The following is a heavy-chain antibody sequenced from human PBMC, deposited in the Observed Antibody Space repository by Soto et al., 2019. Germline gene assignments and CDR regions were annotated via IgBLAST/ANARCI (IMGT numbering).Heavy chain of an antibody. CDR3: ARELTMVPRIIEY. D-gene: IGHD3-10*01. CDR2: IYYSGST. V-gene: IGHV4-31*03. Sequence: PSETLSLTCTVSGGSISSGGYYWSWIRQHPGKGLEWIGYIYYSGSTYYNPSLKSRVTISVDTSKNQFSLKLSSVTAADTAVYYCARELTMVPRIIEYWGQGTLVTVSS. CDR1: GGSISSGGYY. J-gene: IGHJ4*02.